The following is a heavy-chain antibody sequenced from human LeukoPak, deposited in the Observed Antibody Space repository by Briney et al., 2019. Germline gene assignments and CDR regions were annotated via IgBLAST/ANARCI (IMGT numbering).Heavy chain of an antibody. V-gene: IGHV3-20*04. CDR1: GFTFDEYG. J-gene: IGHJ6*03. Sequence: GGSLRLSCAASGFTFDEYGMTWVRGTPGKRLEWVSSINRNGGRTSYADSVKGRFTISRDNAKTSVYLQMSSLRAEDTALYYCARGLYCSGTTCYTYFYMDVWGKGTTVTVSS. D-gene: IGHD2-15*01. CDR2: INRNGGRT. CDR3: ARGLYCSGTTCYTYFYMDV.